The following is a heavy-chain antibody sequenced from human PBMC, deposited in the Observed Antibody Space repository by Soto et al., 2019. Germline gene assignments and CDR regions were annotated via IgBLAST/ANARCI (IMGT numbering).Heavy chain of an antibody. J-gene: IGHJ4*02. CDR2: INAGNGNT. Sequence: QVQRVQSGSEVKKPGASVKVSCKAYGYTVTSYAMHWVRQATGQRLEWMGWINAGNGNTKYSQKFQGRVTITRDTSASTAYMELRSLRSEDTAVYYCARDLGVGAASDYWGQGTLVTVSS. D-gene: IGHD1-26*01. CDR3: ARDLGVGAASDY. V-gene: IGHV1-3*01. CDR1: GYTVTSYA.